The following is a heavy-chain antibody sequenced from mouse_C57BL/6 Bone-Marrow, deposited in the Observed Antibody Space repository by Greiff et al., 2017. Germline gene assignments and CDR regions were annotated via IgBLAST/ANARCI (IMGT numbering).Heavy chain of an antibody. CDR3: TRDDGYYGYYAMDY. Sequence: EVKLMESGEGLVKPGGSLKLSCAASGFTFSSYAMSWVRQTPEKRLEWVAYISSGGDYIYYADTVKGRFTISRDNARNTLYLQMSSLKSEDTAMYYCTRDDGYYGYYAMDYWGQGTSVTVSS. CDR2: ISSGGDYI. V-gene: IGHV5-9-1*02. J-gene: IGHJ4*01. CDR1: GFTFSSYA. D-gene: IGHD2-3*01.